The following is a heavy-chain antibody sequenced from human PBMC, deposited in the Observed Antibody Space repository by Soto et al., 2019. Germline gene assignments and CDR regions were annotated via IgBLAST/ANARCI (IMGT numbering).Heavy chain of an antibody. J-gene: IGHJ6*03. CDR3: ARVGLRFLEWDYYYMDV. Sequence: EVQLVESGGGLVQPGGSLRLSCAASGFTFSRYSMNWVRQAPGKGLEWVSYISSSSSTIYYADSVKGRFTISRDNAKNSLYLQMNSLRAEDTAVYYCARVGLRFLEWDYYYMDVWGKGTTVTVSS. CDR1: GFTFSRYS. CDR2: ISSSSSTI. V-gene: IGHV3-48*01. D-gene: IGHD3-3*01.